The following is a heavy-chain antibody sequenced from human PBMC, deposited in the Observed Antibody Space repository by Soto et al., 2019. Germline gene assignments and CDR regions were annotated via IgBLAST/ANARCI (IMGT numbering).Heavy chain of an antibody. V-gene: IGHV3-30*18. CDR2: ISYDGSNK. CDR1: GFTFSSYG. D-gene: IGHD3-10*01. J-gene: IGHJ4*02. Sequence: GGSLRLSCAASGFTFSSYGMHWVRQAPGKGLEWVAVISYDGSNKYYADSVKGQFTISRDNSKNTLNQQINSLKAEDTAVNYCAKDGMVRGVMDPPFDYWGQGTLVTVSS. CDR3: AKDGMVRGVMDPPFDY.